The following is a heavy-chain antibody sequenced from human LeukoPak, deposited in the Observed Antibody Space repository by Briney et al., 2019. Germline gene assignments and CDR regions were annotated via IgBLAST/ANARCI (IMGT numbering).Heavy chain of an antibody. Sequence: GGSLRLSCAASGFTVSTNYMNWVRQAPGKGLEWISYISRTGTTIYYADSVKGRFTISRDNAKNSLYLQMNSLRFEDTGLYFCARDLGSGDHGLLVWGQGTLLTVSS. CDR3: ARDLGSGDHGLLV. CDR2: ISRTGTTI. J-gene: IGHJ4*02. V-gene: IGHV3-48*01. D-gene: IGHD2-21*02. CDR1: GFTVSTNY.